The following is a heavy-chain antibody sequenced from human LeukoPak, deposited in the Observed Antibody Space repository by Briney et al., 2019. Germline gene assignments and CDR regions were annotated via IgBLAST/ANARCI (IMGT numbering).Heavy chain of an antibody. J-gene: IGHJ3*02. CDR2: IRSSGSGGST. Sequence: GGSLRLSCAASGFTFSSYAMNWVRQAPGKGLEWVSVIRSSGSGGSTYYADSVKGRFTISRDNSKNTLYLQMNSLRAEDTAVYYCARSGTEYDYGDYPGAFDIWGQGTMVTVSS. CDR1: GFTFSSYA. V-gene: IGHV3-23*01. CDR3: ARSGTEYDYGDYPGAFDI. D-gene: IGHD4-17*01.